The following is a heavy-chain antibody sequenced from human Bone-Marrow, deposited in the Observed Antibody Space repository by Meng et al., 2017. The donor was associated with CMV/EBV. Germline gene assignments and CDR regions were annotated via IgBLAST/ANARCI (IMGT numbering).Heavy chain of an antibody. V-gene: IGHV4-34*01. CDR1: GGSFSGYY. J-gene: IGHJ4*02. Sequence: GSLRLSCAVYGGSFSGYYWSWIRQPPGKGLEWIGEINHSGSTNYNPYLKSRVTIAVDTTKNQFSLKLSSVSAADTAVYYCARGLVYYDFWSGYYTGSSSFDDWGQGTRVTVSS. CDR2: INHSGST. D-gene: IGHD3-3*01. CDR3: ARGLVYYDFWSGYYTGSSSFDD.